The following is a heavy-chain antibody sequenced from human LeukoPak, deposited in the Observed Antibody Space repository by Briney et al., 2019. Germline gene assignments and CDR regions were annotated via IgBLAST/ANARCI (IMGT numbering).Heavy chain of an antibody. CDR3: ARNRWEPYHNDAFDI. CDR2: ISVYNGNT. V-gene: IGHV1-18*01. J-gene: IGHJ3*02. CDR1: GYTFTSYD. D-gene: IGHD1-26*01. Sequence: ASVKVSCKASGYTFTSYDINWVRQATGQGLEWMGWISVYNGNTNYAQKLQGRVTMTTDTSTSTAYMELRSLRSDDTAVYYCARNRWEPYHNDAFDIWGQGTMVTVSS.